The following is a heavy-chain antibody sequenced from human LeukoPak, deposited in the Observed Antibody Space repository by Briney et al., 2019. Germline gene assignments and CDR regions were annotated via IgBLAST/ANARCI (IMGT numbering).Heavy chain of an antibody. CDR2: IIPIFGTA. D-gene: IGHD2-2*02. CDR3: ASGEIRYCSSTSCYTPYYYYYMDV. Sequence: ASVKVSCKASGGTFSSYAISWVRQAPGQGLEWMGGIIPIFGTANYAQKFQGRVTITADESTSTAYMELSSLRSEDTAVYYCASGEIRYCSSTSCYTPYYYYYMDVWGKGTTVTVSS. CDR1: GGTFSSYA. J-gene: IGHJ6*03. V-gene: IGHV1-69*13.